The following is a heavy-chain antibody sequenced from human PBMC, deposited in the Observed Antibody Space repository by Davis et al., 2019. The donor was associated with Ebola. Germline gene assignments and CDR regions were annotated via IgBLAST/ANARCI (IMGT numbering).Heavy chain of an antibody. CDR3: AKWDCSGGSCYGMDV. V-gene: IGHV3-23*01. CDR2: ISGSGGST. D-gene: IGHD2-15*01. Sequence: GESLKISCAGSGFTFSDYWMHWVRQAAGKGLEWVSGISGSGGSTYYADSVKGRFTISRDNSKNTLYLQMNSLRAEDTAVYYCAKWDCSGGSCYGMDVWGQGTTVTVSS. J-gene: IGHJ6*02. CDR1: GFTFSDYW.